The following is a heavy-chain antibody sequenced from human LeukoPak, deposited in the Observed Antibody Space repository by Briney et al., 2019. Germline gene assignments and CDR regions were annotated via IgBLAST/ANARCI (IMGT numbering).Heavy chain of an antibody. CDR2: INPNSGGT. Sequence: GASVKVSCKASGYTFTSYGISWVRQAPGQGLEWMGWINPNSGGTNYAQKFQGRVTLTRDTSISTVYMELTTLTSDDTALYYCAVAPGDYWGQGTLVSVSA. D-gene: IGHD2-21*01. CDR1: GYTFTSYG. CDR3: AVAPGDY. V-gene: IGHV1-2*02. J-gene: IGHJ4*02.